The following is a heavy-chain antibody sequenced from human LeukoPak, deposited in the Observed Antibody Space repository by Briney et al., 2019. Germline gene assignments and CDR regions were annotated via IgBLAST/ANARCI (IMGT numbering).Heavy chain of an antibody. J-gene: IGHJ6*01. CDR3: ARVGLLDYSNDV. D-gene: IGHD3-10*01. CDR2: INPNSGGT. V-gene: IGHV1-2*02. Sequence: EASVKVSCKASGYTFTGYDMHWVRQAPGQGLEWMGWINPNSGGTNYAQKFQGRFTMNRDTSIRTDSMELSRLSSDDTAVYYCARVGLLDYSNDVWQQGTTITVSS. CDR1: GYTFTGYD.